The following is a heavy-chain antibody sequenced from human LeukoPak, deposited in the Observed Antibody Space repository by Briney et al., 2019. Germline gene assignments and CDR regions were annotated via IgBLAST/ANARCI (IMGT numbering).Heavy chain of an antibody. CDR3: ARRRNAHLRYSSSGNWFDP. J-gene: IGHJ5*02. V-gene: IGHV4-34*01. Sequence: SETLSLTCAVYGGSFSGYYWSWIRQPPGKGLEWIGEINHSGSTNYNPSLKSRVTISVDTSKNQFSLKLSSVTAADTAVYYRARRRNAHLRYSSSGNWFDPWGQGTLVTVSS. CDR1: GGSFSGYY. CDR2: INHSGST. D-gene: IGHD6-13*01.